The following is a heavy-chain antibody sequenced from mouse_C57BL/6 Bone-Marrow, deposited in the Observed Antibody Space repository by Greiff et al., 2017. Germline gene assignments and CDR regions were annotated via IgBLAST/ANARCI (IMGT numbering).Heavy chain of an antibody. CDR1: GYTFTSYW. V-gene: IGHV1-59*01. J-gene: IGHJ3*01. CDR2: IDPSDSYT. D-gene: IGHD2-1*01. CDR3: ARPYGNYEAY. Sequence: QVQLQQSGAELVRPGTSVKLSCTASGYTFTSYWMHWVKQRPGQGLEWIGVIDPSDSYTNYNQKFKGKATLTVDTSSSTAYMQLSSLTSEDSAVYYCARPYGNYEAYWGQGTLVTVSA.